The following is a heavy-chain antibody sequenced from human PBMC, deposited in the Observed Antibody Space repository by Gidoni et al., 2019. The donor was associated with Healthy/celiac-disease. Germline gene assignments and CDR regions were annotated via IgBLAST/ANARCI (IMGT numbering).Heavy chain of an antibody. V-gene: IGHV4-34*01. CDR3: ARGEKTVSSSFLYYGMDV. Sequence: QVQLQQWGAGLLKPSETLSLTCAVYGGSFSGSYWSWSRQPPGKGLEWIGEINHSGSTNYNPSLKSRVTISVDTSKNQFSLKLSSVTAADTAVYYCARGEKTVSSSFLYYGMDVWGQGTTVTVSS. D-gene: IGHD6-6*01. CDR1: GGSFSGSY. J-gene: IGHJ6*02. CDR2: INHSGST.